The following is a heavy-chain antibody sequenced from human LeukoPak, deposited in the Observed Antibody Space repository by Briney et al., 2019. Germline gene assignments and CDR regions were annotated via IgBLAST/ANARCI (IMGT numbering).Heavy chain of an antibody. CDR1: GLSFSNYA. J-gene: IGHJ6*03. CDR2: ISGSGDTT. V-gene: IGHV3-23*01. CDR3: AKGAVESLNYYFYMEV. Sequence: GGSLRLSCIASGLSFSNYAMNWVRQAPGKGLQWVSSISGSGDTTYIADSVKGRFTISRDNSKNTLFLEMNSLRVEDTALYFCAKGAVESLNYYFYMEVWGTGTTVTVSS. D-gene: IGHD2-15*01.